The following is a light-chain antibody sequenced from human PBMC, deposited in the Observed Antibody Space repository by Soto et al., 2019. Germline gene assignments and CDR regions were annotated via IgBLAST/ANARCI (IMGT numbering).Light chain of an antibody. V-gene: IGKV1-5*01. Sequence: DRQMTQSPAFLSASVGDKVTITTWATESASKWLAWYQEKPGNPPRPLIYDASTLESGVPSRFSGSGTGTEFTLTISTLQPDDFATYYCQDYSPYSWTFGQGTKWIS. CDR2: DAS. CDR1: ESASKW. CDR3: QDYSPYSWT. J-gene: IGKJ1*01.